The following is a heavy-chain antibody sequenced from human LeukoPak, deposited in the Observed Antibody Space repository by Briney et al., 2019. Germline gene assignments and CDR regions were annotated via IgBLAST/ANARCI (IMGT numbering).Heavy chain of an antibody. CDR1: GSSLTELS. Sequence: ASVKVSCTVSGSSLTELSLYWVRRAPGKGLEWMGGFDVIDAKTFYAQKFQGRVTMTEDSSTDTAYMELSSLRSDDTAFYYCAVGRPYSLLDYWGQGTLLTVSS. CDR3: AVGRPYSLLDY. CDR2: FDVIDAKT. D-gene: IGHD5-18*01. J-gene: IGHJ4*02. V-gene: IGHV1-24*01.